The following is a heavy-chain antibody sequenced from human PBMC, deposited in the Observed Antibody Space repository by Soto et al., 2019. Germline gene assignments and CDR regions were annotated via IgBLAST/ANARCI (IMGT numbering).Heavy chain of an antibody. J-gene: IGHJ4*02. D-gene: IGHD6-6*01. CDR2: INPSVSGA. CDR1: GYTFTSYY. Sequence: ASVKVSCKASGYTFTSYYMHWVRQAPGQGLEWMGKINPSVSGARYAQKFQGRVTMTRDTSTSTVYMELSSTRSEDTAVYYCARDFSTSGLFYFDLWGQGSLVTVSS. CDR3: ARDFSTSGLFYFDL. V-gene: IGHV1-46*01.